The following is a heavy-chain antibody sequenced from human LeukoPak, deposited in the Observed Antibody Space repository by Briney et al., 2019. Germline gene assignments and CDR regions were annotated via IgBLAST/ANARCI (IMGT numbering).Heavy chain of an antibody. D-gene: IGHD3-22*01. CDR3: AKRGHYASSGLRAPFDY. Sequence: GGSLRLSCAASGFTFSDYAMSWVRQAPGKGLEWVSAVTGSGGNTYYADSVKGRFTISKDTSKHTLYLQTNSLRGEDTAVYYCAKRGHYASSGLRAPFDYWGQGTLVTVSS. CDR2: VTGSGGNT. V-gene: IGHV3-23*01. CDR1: GFTFSDYA. J-gene: IGHJ4*02.